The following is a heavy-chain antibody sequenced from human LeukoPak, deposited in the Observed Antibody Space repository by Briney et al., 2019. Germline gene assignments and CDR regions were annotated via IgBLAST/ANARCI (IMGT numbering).Heavy chain of an antibody. CDR3: ARVTTTFDS. CDR2: ISSDGSTT. J-gene: IGHJ4*02. Sequence: GGSLRLSCAASGFTFSSYLMHWVRQAPGKGLAWVSRISSDGSTTSYADSVKGRFTISRDNAKNTLYLQMNSLRAEDTAVYYCARVTTTFDSWGQGTLVTVSS. CDR1: GFTFSSYL. V-gene: IGHV3-74*01. D-gene: IGHD4-11*01.